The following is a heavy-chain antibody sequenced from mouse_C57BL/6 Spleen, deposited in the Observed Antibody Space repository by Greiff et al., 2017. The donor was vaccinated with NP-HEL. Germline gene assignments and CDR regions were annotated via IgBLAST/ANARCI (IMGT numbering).Heavy chain of an antibody. CDR2: LYPSDSET. Sequence: QVQLQQPGAELVRPGSSVKLSCKASGYTFTSYWMDWVKQRPGQGLEWIGNLYPSDSETHYNQKFKDKATLTVDKSSSTAYMQLSSLTSEDSAVYYCATLTYYFDYWGQGTTLTVSS. V-gene: IGHV1-61*01. CDR3: ATLTYYFDY. J-gene: IGHJ2*01. CDR1: GYTFTSYW.